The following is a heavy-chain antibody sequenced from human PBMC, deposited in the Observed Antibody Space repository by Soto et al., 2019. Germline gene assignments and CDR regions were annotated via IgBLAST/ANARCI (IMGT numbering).Heavy chain of an antibody. D-gene: IGHD3-22*01. Sequence: PGGSLRLSCAASGFTFSSYGMHWVRQAPGKGLEWVAVISYDGSNKYYADSVKGRFTISRDNSKNTLYLQMNSLRAEDTAVYYCAKDPGHMIVVVRTLSGPDYWGQGTLVTVSS. CDR1: GFTFSSYG. CDR3: AKDPGHMIVVVRTLSGPDY. V-gene: IGHV3-30*18. J-gene: IGHJ4*02. CDR2: ISYDGSNK.